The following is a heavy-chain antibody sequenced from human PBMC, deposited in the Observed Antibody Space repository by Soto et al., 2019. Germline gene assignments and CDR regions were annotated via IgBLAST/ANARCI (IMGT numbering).Heavy chain of an antibody. V-gene: IGHV4-34*01. D-gene: IGHD6-19*01. Sequence: SETLSLTCAVYGGSFSGYYWSWIRQPPGKGLEWIGEINHSGSTNYNPSLKSRVTISVDTSKNQFSLKLSSVTAADTAVYYCASGYRSGRTFDYWGQGTLVTVSS. CDR1: GGSFSGYY. J-gene: IGHJ4*02. CDR3: ASGYRSGRTFDY. CDR2: INHSGST.